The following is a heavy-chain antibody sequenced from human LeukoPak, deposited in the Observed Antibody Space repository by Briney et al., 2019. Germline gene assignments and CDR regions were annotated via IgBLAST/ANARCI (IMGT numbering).Heavy chain of an antibody. CDR1: EFTLSSYT. J-gene: IGHJ6*03. D-gene: IGHD2-2*01. V-gene: IGHV3-23*01. CDR2: ISSLGVST. Sequence: GGSLRLSCADSEFTLSSYTMNWVRLAPGKGLEWVSGISSLGVSTYYADSVKGRFTISRDNSKSTVYLQMDSLATEDTAVYYCARMPSTEIYYFYYMDVWGKGTTVTVSS. CDR3: ARMPSTEIYYFYYMDV.